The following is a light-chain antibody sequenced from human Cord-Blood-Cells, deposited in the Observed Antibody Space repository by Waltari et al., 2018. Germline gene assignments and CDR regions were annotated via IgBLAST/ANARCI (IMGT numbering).Light chain of an antibody. V-gene: IGKV3-11*01. Sequence: IVLTQSPATLSMSPGERATLSGRASQSVSSYLAWYQQKPGQAPRLLVSDASNRATGIPPRFSGSGSGTEFTLTMGSVEPEDLAVYYCEERSNWPLTFGGGSKVEVK. CDR2: DAS. J-gene: IGKJ4*01. CDR3: EERSNWPLT. CDR1: QSVSSY.